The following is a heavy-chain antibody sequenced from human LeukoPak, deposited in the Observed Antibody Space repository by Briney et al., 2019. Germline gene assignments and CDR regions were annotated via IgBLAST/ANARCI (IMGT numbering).Heavy chain of an antibody. J-gene: IGHJ4*01. CDR1: GFIFSHYG. D-gene: IGHD4-11*01. V-gene: IGHV3-33*01. CDR3: ARDAQRGFDYSNSLRY. Sequence: GRSLRLSCAASGFIFSHYGMHWVRQAPDKGLEWVAVIWSDGSNRFYAGSVNGRFTIFRDNAQNTVFLQMNSLRAEDTAMYYCARDAQRGFDYSNSLRYWGHGTLVTVSS. CDR2: IWSDGSNR.